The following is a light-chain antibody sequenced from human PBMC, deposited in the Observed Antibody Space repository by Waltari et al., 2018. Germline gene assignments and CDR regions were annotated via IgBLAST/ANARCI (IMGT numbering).Light chain of an antibody. J-gene: IGKJ2*01. CDR1: QSIDRY. V-gene: IGKV1-39*01. CDR2: AAS. CDR3: QQSYSTPRT. Sequence: DIQTTQSPSSLSASVGDRVTITCRASQSIDRYLIWYQQKPGKAPKLLIYAASSLQSGVPSRFSGSGSGTDFTLTISSLQPEDFATYYCQQSYSTPRTFGQGTKVEI.